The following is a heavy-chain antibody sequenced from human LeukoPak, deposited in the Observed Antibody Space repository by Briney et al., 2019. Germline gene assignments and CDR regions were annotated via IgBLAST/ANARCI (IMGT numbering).Heavy chain of an antibody. CDR2: INPNSGGT. Sequence: ASVKVSCKASGYTFTGYYMHWVRQAPGQGLEWMGWINPNSGGTNYAQKFQGRVTMTRDTSISTAYMELSRLRSDDTAVYYCARSPTPGYCSGGSCYFWMNWGQGTLVTVSS. D-gene: IGHD2-15*01. CDR3: ARSPTPGYCSGGSCYFWMN. V-gene: IGHV1-2*02. J-gene: IGHJ4*02. CDR1: GYTFTGYY.